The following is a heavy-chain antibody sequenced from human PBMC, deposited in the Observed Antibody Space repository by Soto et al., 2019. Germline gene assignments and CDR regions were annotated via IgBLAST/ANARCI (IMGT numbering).Heavy chain of an antibody. CDR1: GDSVSSNSAA. Sequence: SQTLSLTCAISGDSVSSNSAAWNWIRQSPSRGLEWLGRTYYRSKWYNDYAVSVKSRITINPDTSKNQFSLQLNSVTPEDTAVYYCARGGYCSGGSCYASPYFDYWGQGTLVTVSS. D-gene: IGHD2-15*01. CDR3: ARGGYCSGGSCYASPYFDY. J-gene: IGHJ4*02. CDR2: TYYRSKWYN. V-gene: IGHV6-1*01.